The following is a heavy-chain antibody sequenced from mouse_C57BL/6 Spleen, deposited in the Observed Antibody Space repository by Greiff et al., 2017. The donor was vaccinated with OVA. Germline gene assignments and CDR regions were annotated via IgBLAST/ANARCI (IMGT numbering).Heavy chain of an antibody. CDR2: INPSNGDT. V-gene: IGHV1-53*01. CDR1: GYTFTSNW. Sequence: QVQLKQPGTELVKPGASVKLSCKASGYTFTSNWVHWVKQRPGQGLEWIANINPSNGDTNYDEKFKNKATLTVDKSSSTAYMQLSSLTSEDSAVYYCARVLTTGRAWFAYWGQGTLVTVSA. J-gene: IGHJ3*01. D-gene: IGHD1-1*01. CDR3: ARVLTTGRAWFAY.